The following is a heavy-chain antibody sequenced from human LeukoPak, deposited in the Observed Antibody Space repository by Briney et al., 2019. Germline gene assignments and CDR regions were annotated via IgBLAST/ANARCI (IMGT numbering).Heavy chain of an antibody. J-gene: IGHJ4*02. CDR1: GFTFGDYA. V-gene: IGHV4-59*01. D-gene: IGHD7-27*01. CDR2: IYYSGST. Sequence: GSLRLSCTVSGFTFGDYAMSWIRQPPGKGLEWIGYIYYSGSTNYNPSLKSRVTISVDTSKNQFSLKLSSVTAADTAVYYCATRKLGNDYWGQGTLVTVSS. CDR3: ATRKLGNDY.